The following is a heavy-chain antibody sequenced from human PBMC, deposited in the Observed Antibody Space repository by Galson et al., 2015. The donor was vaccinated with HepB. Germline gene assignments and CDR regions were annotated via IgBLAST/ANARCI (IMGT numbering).Heavy chain of an antibody. V-gene: IGHV3-30-3*01. J-gene: IGHJ4*02. CDR1: GFTFSSHA. Sequence: SLRLSCAAPGFTFSSHAMHWVRQAPGKGLEWVAVISYDGSNKYYADSVKGRFTISRDNSKNTLYVQMNSLRAEDTAVYYCARGNDDYGDYLDYWGQGTLVTVSS. CDR3: ARGNDDYGDYLDY. D-gene: IGHD4-17*01. CDR2: ISYDGSNK.